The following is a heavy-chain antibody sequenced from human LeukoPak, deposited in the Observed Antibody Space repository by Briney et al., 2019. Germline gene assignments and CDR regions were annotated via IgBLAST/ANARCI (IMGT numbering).Heavy chain of an antibody. CDR2: IYYSGST. D-gene: IGHD4-17*01. Sequence: SETLSLTCTVSGGSISSSSYYWGWIRQPPGKGLEWIGSIYYSGSTYYNPSLKSRVTIAVDTSKNQFSLKLSSVTAADTAVYYCASPGYGDSPNWGQGTLVTVSS. J-gene: IGHJ4*01. CDR1: GGSISSSSYY. CDR3: ASPGYGDSPN. V-gene: IGHV4-39*01.